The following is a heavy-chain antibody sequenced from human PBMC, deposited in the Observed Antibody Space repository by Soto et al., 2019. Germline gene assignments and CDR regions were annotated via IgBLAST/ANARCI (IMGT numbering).Heavy chain of an antibody. CDR3: ARDKGSSWYYYYYGMDV. Sequence: ASVKVSCKASGGTFSSYAISWVRQAPGQGLEWMGGIIPIFGTANYAQKFQGRVTITADESTSTAYMELSSLRSEDTAVYYCARDKGSSWYYYYYGMDVWGQGTTVTVSS. CDR1: GGTFSSYA. V-gene: IGHV1-69*13. J-gene: IGHJ6*02. CDR2: IIPIFGTA. D-gene: IGHD6-13*01.